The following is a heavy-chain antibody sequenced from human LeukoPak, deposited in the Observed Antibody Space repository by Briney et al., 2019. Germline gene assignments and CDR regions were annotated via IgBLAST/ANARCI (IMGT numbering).Heavy chain of an antibody. D-gene: IGHD3-3*01. V-gene: IGHV5-51*01. Sequence: GESLKISCKGSGYSFTSYWIGWVRQLPGKGREWMGIIYPGDSDIRYSPSYQGQVTISADKSISTAYLQWSSLKASDTGMFFCARQESGTFFDQWGRGTLVTVSS. CDR2: IYPGDSDI. CDR1: GYSFTSYW. J-gene: IGHJ4*02. CDR3: ARQESGTFFDQ.